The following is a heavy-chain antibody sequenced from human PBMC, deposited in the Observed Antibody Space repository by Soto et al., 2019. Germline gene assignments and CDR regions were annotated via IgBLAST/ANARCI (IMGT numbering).Heavy chain of an antibody. CDR3: ARDFGRTDSGYDFPNDAFDS. Sequence: ASVKVSCKASGYTFTSDYMHWVRQAPGQGLEWMARIKPDGGSTIYSQNFQGRFSVTRDMSTSTVYMERSSLRSEDTAVYYCARDFGRTDSGYDFPNDAFDSWGQGTMVTV. J-gene: IGHJ3*02. D-gene: IGHD5-12*01. CDR1: GYTFTSDY. V-gene: IGHV1-46*01. CDR2: IKPDGGST.